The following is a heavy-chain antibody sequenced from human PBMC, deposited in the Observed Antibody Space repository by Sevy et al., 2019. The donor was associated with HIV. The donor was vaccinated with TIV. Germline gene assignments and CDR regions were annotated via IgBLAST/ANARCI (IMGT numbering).Heavy chain of an antibody. D-gene: IGHD2-15*01. V-gene: IGHV3-48*03. Sequence: GGSLRLSCAASGFTFSSYEMNWVRQAPGEGLEWVSYISSSGSTIYYADSVKGRFTISRDNAKNSLYLQMNSLRAEDTAVYYCARAILGYCSGGSCPAYDYWGQGTLVTVSS. CDR2: ISSSGSTI. J-gene: IGHJ4*02. CDR3: ARAILGYCSGGSCPAYDY. CDR1: GFTFSSYE.